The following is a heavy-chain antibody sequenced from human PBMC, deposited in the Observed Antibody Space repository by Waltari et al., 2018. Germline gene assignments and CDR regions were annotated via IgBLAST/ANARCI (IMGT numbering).Heavy chain of an antibody. D-gene: IGHD6-19*01. CDR2: IIPIFGTA. J-gene: IGHJ3*02. CDR1: GGTFSSYA. CDR3: AREGKTGYSSGPGAFDI. Sequence: QVQLVQSGAEVKKPGSSVKVSCKASGGTFSSYAISWVRQAPGQGLEWMGGIIPIFGTANSAQQFHGRVLITADESTSTAYMELSSLRSEDTAVYYCAREGKTGYSSGPGAFDIWGQGTMVTVSS. V-gene: IGHV1-69*13.